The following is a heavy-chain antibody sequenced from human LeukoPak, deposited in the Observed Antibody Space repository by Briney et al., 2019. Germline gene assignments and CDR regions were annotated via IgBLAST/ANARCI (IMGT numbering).Heavy chain of an antibody. Sequence: SETLSLTCTVSGGSISSYYWSWIRQPPGKGLEWIGYIYYSGSTNYNPSLKSRVTISVDTSKNQFSLKLSSVTTADTAVYYCARGHYDILTGYYLSHPLDYWGQGTLVTVSS. CDR1: GGSISSYY. CDR3: ARGHYDILTGYYLSHPLDY. J-gene: IGHJ4*02. CDR2: IYYSGST. V-gene: IGHV4-59*01. D-gene: IGHD3-9*01.